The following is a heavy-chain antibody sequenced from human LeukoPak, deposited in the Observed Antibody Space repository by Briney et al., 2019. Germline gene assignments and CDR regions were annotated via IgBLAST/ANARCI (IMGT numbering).Heavy chain of an antibody. CDR1: GYSLTSYW. Sequence: GDYLKISCMGSGYSLTSYWEGWVRQMPGKGLEWMGICYPGDSDTRYSPSFQGQVTISADKSISTAYLQWSSLKASDTAMYYCARSCPGGDCYPDCWGKGTLVTVSS. V-gene: IGHV5-51*01. CDR2: CYPGDSDT. D-gene: IGHD2-21*02. J-gene: IGHJ4*02. CDR3: ARSCPGGDCYPDC.